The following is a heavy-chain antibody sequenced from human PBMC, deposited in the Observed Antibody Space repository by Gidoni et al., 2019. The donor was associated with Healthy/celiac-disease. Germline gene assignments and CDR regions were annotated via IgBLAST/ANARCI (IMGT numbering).Heavy chain of an antibody. CDR2: IWYDGSNK. V-gene: IGHV3-33*01. CDR1: GCTFSSLG. Sequence: QVQLVESGGGVVQPGRFLRLSWAASGCTFSSLGMHWVRHAPGKGLEWVAFIWYDGSNKYYADSVNGRFTISRDNSKNTLYLQMNSLRAEDTAVYYCARDRGYDSSGYTGVYFDYWGQGTLVTVSS. CDR3: ARDRGYDSSGYTGVYFDY. J-gene: IGHJ4*02. D-gene: IGHD3-22*01.